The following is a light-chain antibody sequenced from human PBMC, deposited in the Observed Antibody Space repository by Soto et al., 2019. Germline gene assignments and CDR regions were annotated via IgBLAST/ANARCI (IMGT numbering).Light chain of an antibody. CDR1: QSVSSSS. J-gene: IGKJ2*01. Sequence: EIVLTQSPGTQSLSPGERATLSCRASQSVSSSSLAWYQQKPGQAPRLFIYGASSRATGIPDRFSGSGSGTDFTLAVSRLESEDFVVYYCQQYGNSPPYTFGQGTKLEI. CDR3: QQYGNSPPYT. CDR2: GAS. V-gene: IGKV3-20*01.